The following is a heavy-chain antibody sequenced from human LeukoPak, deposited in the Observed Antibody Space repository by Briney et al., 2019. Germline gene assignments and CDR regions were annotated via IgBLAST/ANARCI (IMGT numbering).Heavy chain of an antibody. Sequence: GASVKVSCKASGYTFINNWMHWVRQAPGQGLEWIGLINPTGTGTLYAQKFQGRVTMTRDMSTSTVYMELSSLRSEDTAVYYCARVRYSSSSHYFDYWGQGTLVTVSS. D-gene: IGHD6-6*01. V-gene: IGHV1-46*01. CDR1: GYTFINNW. CDR2: INPTGTGT. J-gene: IGHJ4*02. CDR3: ARVRYSSSSHYFDY.